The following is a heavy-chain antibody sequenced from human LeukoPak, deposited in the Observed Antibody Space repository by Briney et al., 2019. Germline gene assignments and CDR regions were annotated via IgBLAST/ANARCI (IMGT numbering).Heavy chain of an antibody. V-gene: IGHV3-23*01. CDR3: AKSPDVAGTGRFDY. CDR1: GGSISSYY. CDR2: ISGSGGST. Sequence: ETLSLTCTVSGGSISSYYWSWIRQPPGKGLEWVSGISGSGGSTYYADSVKGRFSISRDDSKNTLYLQMNSLRAEDTAVYYCAKSPDVAGTGRFDYWGQGTLVTVSS. D-gene: IGHD6-19*01. J-gene: IGHJ4*02.